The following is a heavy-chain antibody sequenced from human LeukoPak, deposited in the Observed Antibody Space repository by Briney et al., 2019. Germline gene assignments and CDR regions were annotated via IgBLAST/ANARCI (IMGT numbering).Heavy chain of an antibody. Sequence: PSETLSLTCAVYGGSFSGYYWSWIRQPPGKGLEWIGEINHSGSTNYNPSLKSRVTISVDTSKNQFSLKLSSVTAADTAVYYCARGYDSSGYTIYYYYYMDVWGKGTTVTVSS. CDR3: ARGYDSSGYTIYYYYYMDV. V-gene: IGHV4-34*01. CDR2: INHSGST. D-gene: IGHD3-22*01. J-gene: IGHJ6*03. CDR1: GGSFSGYY.